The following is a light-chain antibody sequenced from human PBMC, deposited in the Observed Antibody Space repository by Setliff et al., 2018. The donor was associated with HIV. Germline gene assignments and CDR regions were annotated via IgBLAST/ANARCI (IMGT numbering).Light chain of an antibody. J-gene: IGLJ1*01. V-gene: IGLV2-23*01. CDR3: CSYAGSPYV. CDR2: EGS. CDR1: SGDVGGYNL. Sequence: SVLTQPASVSGSPGQSITISCTGTSGDVGGYNLVSWYQQHPGKAPKLIIYEGSERPSGVSNRFSGSKSGNTASLTISGLQADDEADYYCCSYAGSPYVFGTGTKVTVL.